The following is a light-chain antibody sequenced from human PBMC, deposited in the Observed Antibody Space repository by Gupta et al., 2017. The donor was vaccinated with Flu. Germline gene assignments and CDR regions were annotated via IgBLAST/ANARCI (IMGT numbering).Light chain of an antibody. V-gene: IGLV1-44*01. CDR2: NNN. J-gene: IGLJ1*01. CDR3: AAWDDNLNV. CDR1: NSNIGSYA. Sequence: QSVLTQPPSASGTPGQRVTISCSGSNSNIGSYAVNWYQQLPGRAPKLLIYNNNQRPSGVPDRFSGSKSGTSASLAIRGLQSEDEADYYCAAWDDNLNVFGTGTKVTVL.